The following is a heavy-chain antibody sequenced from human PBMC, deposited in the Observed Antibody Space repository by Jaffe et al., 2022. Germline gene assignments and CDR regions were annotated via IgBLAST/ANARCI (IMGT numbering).Heavy chain of an antibody. CDR3: ASFPNLVVAAISPYFDY. J-gene: IGHJ4*02. CDR1: GGTFSSYA. Sequence: QVQLVQSGAEVKKPGSSVKVSCKASGGTFSSYAISWVRQAPGQGLEWMGGIIPIFGTANYAQKFQGRVTITADESTSTAYMELSSLRSEDTAVYYCASFPNLVVAAISPYFDYWGQGTLVTVSS. CDR2: IIPIFGTA. V-gene: IGHV1-69*01. D-gene: IGHD2-15*01.